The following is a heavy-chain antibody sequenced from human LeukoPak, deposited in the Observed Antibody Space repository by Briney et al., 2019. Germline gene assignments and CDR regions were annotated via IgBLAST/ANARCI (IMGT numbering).Heavy chain of an antibody. J-gene: IGHJ4*02. Sequence: SVKVSCKASGGTLSGYAISWVRQAPEKGLEWMGRIIPILGIANYAQKFQGRVTITADKSTSTAYMELSSLRSEDTAVYYCASADKPEYGDSLDYWGQGTLVTVSS. CDR3: ASADKPEYGDSLDY. V-gene: IGHV1-69*04. CDR2: IIPILGIA. D-gene: IGHD4-17*01. CDR1: GGTLSGYA.